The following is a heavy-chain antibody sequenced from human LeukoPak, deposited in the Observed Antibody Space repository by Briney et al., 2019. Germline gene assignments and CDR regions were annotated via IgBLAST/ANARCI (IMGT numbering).Heavy chain of an antibody. V-gene: IGHV4-59*11. D-gene: IGHD1-26*01. CDR2: IFYTGST. Sequence: PSETLSLTCTVSGASISSHYWSWIRQPPGKGLEWIGFIFYTGSTNYSPSLKSRVTISVDTSKKQFSLNLSSVTAADTAVYYCARGGASSLPFDYWGQGTLVTVSS. CDR1: GASISSHY. J-gene: IGHJ4*02. CDR3: ARGGASSLPFDY.